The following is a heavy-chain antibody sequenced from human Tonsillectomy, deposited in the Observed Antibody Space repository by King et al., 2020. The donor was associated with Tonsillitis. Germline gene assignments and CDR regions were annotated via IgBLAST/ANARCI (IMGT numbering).Heavy chain of an antibody. Sequence: VQLVESGGGLIQPGGSLRLSCAASGFTFSSYAMSWVRQAPGKGLEWVSGISGRGSGTYYANSVTGRFAISRDNSKNTLYLQMNSLRAEETAVYYCAKDWDFWSPHGMDVWGQGTTVSVSS. CDR1: GFTFSSYA. CDR3: AKDWDFWSPHGMDV. V-gene: IGHV3-23*04. D-gene: IGHD3-3*01. J-gene: IGHJ6*02. CDR2: ISGRGSGT.